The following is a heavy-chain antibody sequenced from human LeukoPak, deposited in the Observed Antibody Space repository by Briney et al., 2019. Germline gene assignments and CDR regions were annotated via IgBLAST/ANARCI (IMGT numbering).Heavy chain of an antibody. CDR3: ARGPELLWFGELYFDY. V-gene: IGHV1-2*02. D-gene: IGHD3-10*01. CDR2: INPNSGGT. Sequence: ASVKVSCKASGYTFTGYYMHWVRQAPGQGLEWMGWINPNSGGTNYAQKFQGRVTMTRDTSISTAYMELSRLRPDDTAVYYCARGPELLWFGELYFDYWGQGTLVTVSS. CDR1: GYTFTGYY. J-gene: IGHJ4*02.